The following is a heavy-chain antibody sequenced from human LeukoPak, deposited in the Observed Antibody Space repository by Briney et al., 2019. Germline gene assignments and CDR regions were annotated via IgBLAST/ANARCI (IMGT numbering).Heavy chain of an antibody. J-gene: IGHJ4*02. CDR1: GFTFSSYA. D-gene: IGHD1-26*01. V-gene: IGHV3-23*01. CDR3: AKGGGSYSYYFDY. Sequence: PGASLRLSCAASGFTFSSYAMSWVRQAPGKGLEWVSAISGSGGSTYYTDSVKGRFTISGDNSKNTLYLQMNSLRAEDTAVYYCAKGGGSYSYYFDYWGQGTLVTVSS. CDR2: ISGSGGST.